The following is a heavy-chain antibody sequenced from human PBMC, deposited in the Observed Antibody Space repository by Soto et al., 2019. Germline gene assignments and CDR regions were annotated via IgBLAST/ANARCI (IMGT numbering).Heavy chain of an antibody. V-gene: IGHV1-46*01. D-gene: IGHD3-22*01. CDR1: GYIFTKQY. Sequence: ASVKASCKASGYIFTKQYINWARQAPGQGLDWMGIIDPSGGSTNYLQKLQGRITMTRDTSTSTVYMELSSLRSEDTAVYFCARADYYDSSGFYYDCWGQGSLVTVSS. CDR2: IDPSGGST. CDR3: ARADYYDSSGFYYDC. J-gene: IGHJ4*02.